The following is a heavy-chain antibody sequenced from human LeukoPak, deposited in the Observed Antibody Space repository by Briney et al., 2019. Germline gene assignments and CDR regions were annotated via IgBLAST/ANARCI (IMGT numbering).Heavy chain of an antibody. J-gene: IGHJ4*02. CDR2: INHSGST. Sequence: SETLSLTCAVYGGSFSGYYWSWIRQPPGKGLEWIGEINHSGSTNYNPSLKSRVTISVDTSKNQFSLKLSSVIAADTAVYYCARGLVDTAMVSVPFDYWGQGTLVTVSS. CDR1: GGSFSGYY. CDR3: ARGLVDTAMVSVPFDY. V-gene: IGHV4-34*01. D-gene: IGHD5-18*01.